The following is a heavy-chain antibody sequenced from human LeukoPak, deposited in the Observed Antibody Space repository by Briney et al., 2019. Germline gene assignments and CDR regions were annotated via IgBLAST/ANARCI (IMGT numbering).Heavy chain of an antibody. V-gene: IGHV2-70*11. CDR3: ARIPYCSSTSPYGMDV. Sequence: ESGPALVKPTQTLTLTCTFSGFSLSTSGMCVSWIRQPPGKALEWLARIDWDDDKYYSTSLKTRLTISKDTSKNQVVLTMTNMDPVDTATYYCARIPYCSSTSPYGMDVWGQGTTVTVSS. J-gene: IGHJ6*02. CDR2: IDWDDDK. CDR1: GFSLSTSGMC. D-gene: IGHD2-2*01.